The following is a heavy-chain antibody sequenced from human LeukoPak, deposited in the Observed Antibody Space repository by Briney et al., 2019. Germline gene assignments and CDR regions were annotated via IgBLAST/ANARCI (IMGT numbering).Heavy chain of an antibody. J-gene: IGHJ6*03. CDR2: IYYSGST. D-gene: IGHD2-21*01. CDR3: ARAIGDYYYYMDV. Sequence: SETLSLTCTVSGGSISSYYWSWIRQPPGKGLEWIGYIYYSGSTNYNHSLKSRVTISVDTSKNQFSLKLSSVTAADTAVYYCARAIGDYYYYMDVWGKGTTVTVSS. CDR1: GGSISSYY. V-gene: IGHV4-59*01.